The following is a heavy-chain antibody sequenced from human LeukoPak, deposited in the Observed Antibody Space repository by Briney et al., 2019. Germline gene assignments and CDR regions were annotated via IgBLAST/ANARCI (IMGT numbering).Heavy chain of an antibody. Sequence: PSETLSLTCAVYGGSLSGHSWSWIRQPPGKGLGWIGEINHSGSTTYNPSLKSRVTISVDTSKNQFSLKLTSVTAADTAVYYCARNEDCSGGSCYNWFDPWGQGTLVTVSS. CDR2: INHSGST. J-gene: IGHJ5*02. CDR1: GGSLSGHS. CDR3: ARNEDCSGGSCYNWFDP. D-gene: IGHD2-15*01. V-gene: IGHV4-34*01.